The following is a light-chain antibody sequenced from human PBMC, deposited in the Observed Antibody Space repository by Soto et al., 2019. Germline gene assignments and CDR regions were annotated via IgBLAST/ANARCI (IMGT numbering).Light chain of an antibody. CDR1: EIISNF. J-gene: IGKJ2*01. CDR2: GAS. CDR3: QQSYSTQYT. Sequence: DIQMTQFPSSLSASVGDRVTITCRASEIISNFVNWYHQRPGKAPKLLIYGASNLQTGVPSRFSGVISGTYCTLTFSSLQREDLGTYYCQQSYSTQYTFGQGTKREIK. V-gene: IGKV1-39*01.